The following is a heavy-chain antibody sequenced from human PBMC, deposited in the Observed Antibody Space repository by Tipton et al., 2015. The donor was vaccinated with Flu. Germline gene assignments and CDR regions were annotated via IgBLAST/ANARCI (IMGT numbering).Heavy chain of an antibody. CDR2: ISGSSGTT. V-gene: IGHV3-23*01. Sequence: SLRLSCEASGFTFTNYAMSWVRQAPGKGLEWISGISGSSGTTKYADSVRGRFTISRDSSKNTLFLQMNSLRAEDAAVYYCAKERQPYFEWLFGDFDSWCQGALVTVSS. J-gene: IGHJ5*01. CDR3: AKERQPYFEWLFGDFDS. CDR1: GFTFTNYA. D-gene: IGHD3-9*01.